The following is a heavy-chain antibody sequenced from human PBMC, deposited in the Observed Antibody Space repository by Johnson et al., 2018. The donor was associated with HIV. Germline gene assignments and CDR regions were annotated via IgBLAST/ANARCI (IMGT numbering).Heavy chain of an antibody. Sequence: EVQLVESGGGVVQPGGSLRLSCAASGFTFSSYGMNWVRQGPGKGLEWVSGISWESGVTAYADSVKGRFTISRDNARNSMDLQMNSLRAEDTAVYYCARDLLTNGWYSYDAFDIWGQGTMVTVSS. CDR3: ARDLLTNGWYSYDAFDI. J-gene: IGHJ3*02. V-gene: IGHV3-20*04. CDR2: ISWESGVT. D-gene: IGHD6-19*01. CDR1: GFTFSSYG.